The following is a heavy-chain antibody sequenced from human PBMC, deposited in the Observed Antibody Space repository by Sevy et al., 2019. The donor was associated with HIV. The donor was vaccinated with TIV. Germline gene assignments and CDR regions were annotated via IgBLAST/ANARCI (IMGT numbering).Heavy chain of an antibody. D-gene: IGHD6-6*01. J-gene: IGHJ4*02. CDR3: ATDHLRSSARGYFDY. V-gene: IGHV1-24*01. CDR2: FDPEDGET. CDR1: GYTLTELS. Sequence: NKRGASVKVSCKVSGYTLTELSMHWVRQAPGKGLEWMGGFDPEDGETIYAQKFQGRVTMTEDTSTDTAYMELSSLRSEDTAVYYCATDHLRSSARGYFDYWGQGTLVTVSS.